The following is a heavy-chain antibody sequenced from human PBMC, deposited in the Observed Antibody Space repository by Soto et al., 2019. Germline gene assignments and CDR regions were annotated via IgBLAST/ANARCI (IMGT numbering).Heavy chain of an antibody. V-gene: IGHV4-39*01. J-gene: IGHJ6*02. Sequence: QLQLQESGPGLVKPSETLSLTCTVSGGPISSNSYYWAWIRQPPGKGLEWIGNIYYSGTTYYNPSLKSRVTISVDTSKNQFSLKLSSVTAADTAVYYCARHKGGYYSGVDVWGQGTTVTVSS. CDR3: ARHKGGYYSGVDV. CDR2: IYYSGTT. D-gene: IGHD3-16*01. CDR1: GGPISSNSYY.